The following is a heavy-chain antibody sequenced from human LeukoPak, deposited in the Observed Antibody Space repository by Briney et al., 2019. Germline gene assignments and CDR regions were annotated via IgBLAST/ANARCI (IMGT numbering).Heavy chain of an antibody. J-gene: IGHJ4*02. CDR2: ISWNSGSI. D-gene: IGHD5-12*01. CDR3: AGGGYETFYNY. Sequence: GGSLRLSCAASGFTFDDYAMHWVRQAPGKGLEWVSGISWNSGSIGYADSVKGRFTISRDNAKNSLYLQMNSLRAEDRALYYCAGGGYETFYNYWGQGTLVTVSS. V-gene: IGHV3-9*01. CDR1: GFTFDDYA.